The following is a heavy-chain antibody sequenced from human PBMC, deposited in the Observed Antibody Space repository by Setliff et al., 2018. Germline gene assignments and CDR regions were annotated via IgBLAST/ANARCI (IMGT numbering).Heavy chain of an antibody. V-gene: IGHV1-18*01. Sequence: ASVKVSCKTSGYTFTNYDINWVRQAPGRGLEWMGWISTYAQNFQGRVTMTTDASTSTAYMELRSLRSDDTAVYYCARGPKDFVVLSTAAYFDYWGQGTLVTVSS. CDR2: ISTY. CDR1: GYTFTNYD. J-gene: IGHJ4*02. CDR3: ARGPKDFVVLSTAAYFDY. D-gene: IGHD2-2*01.